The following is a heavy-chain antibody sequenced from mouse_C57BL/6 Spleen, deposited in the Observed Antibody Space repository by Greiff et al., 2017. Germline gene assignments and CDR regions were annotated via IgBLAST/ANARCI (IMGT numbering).Heavy chain of an antibody. CDR3: AIDSSGYLSCARDY. D-gene: IGHD3-2*02. CDR1: GYTFTSYW. CDR2: IDPSDSYT. J-gene: IGHJ4*01. Sequence: VQLQQPGAELVKPGASVKLSCKASGYTFTSYWMQWVKQRPGQGLEWIGEIDPSDSYTNYNQKFKGKATLTVDTSSSTAYMQLSSLTSEDSAVYYCAIDSSGYLSCARDYWGQGTSVTVSS. V-gene: IGHV1-50*01.